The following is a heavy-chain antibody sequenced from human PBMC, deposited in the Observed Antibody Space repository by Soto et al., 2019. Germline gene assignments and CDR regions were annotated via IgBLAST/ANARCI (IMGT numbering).Heavy chain of an antibody. CDR1: GDSFSRGSYY. Sequence: QLQLQESGPGLVKPSETLSLNCTVSGDSFSRGSYYWGWIRQTPGKGPEWIANIYYNGGTYYNPSLKSRVTISLDTSKNLLSLKLSSVTAADTAVYYCAGLYSGYEIWYFDLWGRGTLVTVSS. CDR2: IYYNGGT. CDR3: AGLYSGYEIWYFDL. J-gene: IGHJ2*01. D-gene: IGHD5-12*01. V-gene: IGHV4-39*01.